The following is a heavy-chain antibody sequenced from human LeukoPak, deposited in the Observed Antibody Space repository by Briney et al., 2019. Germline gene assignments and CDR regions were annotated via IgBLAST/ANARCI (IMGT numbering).Heavy chain of an antibody. D-gene: IGHD3-16*02. CDR1: GYTFTSYY. J-gene: IGHJ4*02. Sequence: GASVTVSCKASGYTFTSYYMHWVRQAPGQGLEWMGIINPSGGSTSYAQKFQGRVTMTRDMSTSTVYMELSSLRSEDTAVYYCARGAPRSYDYVWGSYRLETDYWDQGTLVTVSS. V-gene: IGHV1-46*01. CDR2: INPSGGST. CDR3: ARGAPRSYDYVWGSYRLETDY.